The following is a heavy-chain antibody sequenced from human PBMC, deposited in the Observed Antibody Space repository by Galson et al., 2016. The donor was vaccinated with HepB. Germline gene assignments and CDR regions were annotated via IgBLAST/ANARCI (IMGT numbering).Heavy chain of an antibody. CDR3: AKDLKSGSSYVFWYFDL. J-gene: IGHJ2*01. CDR2: IWSDGSNK. V-gene: IGHV3-30*02. CDR1: GFTFSRHG. D-gene: IGHD5-18*01. Sequence: SLRLSCAASGFTFSRHGFHWVRQAPGKGLEWVSLIWSDGSNKYYADSVKGRFTISRDNSKNTLYLQMNRLRAEDTAVYFCAKDLKSGSSYVFWYFDLWGRGTLLTVSS.